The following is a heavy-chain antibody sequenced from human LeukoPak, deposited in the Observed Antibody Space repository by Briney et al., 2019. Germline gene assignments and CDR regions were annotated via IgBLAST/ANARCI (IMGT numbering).Heavy chain of an antibody. CDR2: IYYGGST. J-gene: IGHJ2*01. CDR1: GGSISSSSYF. CDR3: ARDPQRHSSWADWYFDL. D-gene: IGHD6-13*01. V-gene: IGHV4-39*07. Sequence: SETLSLTCTVSGGSISSSSYFWGWIRQPPGKGLEWIGNIYYGGSTYYNPSLKSRVTISVDTSKNQFSLKLSSVTAADTAVYYCARDPQRHSSWADWYFDLWGRGTLVTVSS.